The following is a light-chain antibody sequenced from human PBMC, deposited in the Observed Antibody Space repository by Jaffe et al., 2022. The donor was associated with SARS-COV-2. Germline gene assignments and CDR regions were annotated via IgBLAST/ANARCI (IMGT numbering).Light chain of an antibody. Sequence: EIVLTQSPGTLSLSPGERATLSCRASQSVSSSYLAWYQQKPGQAPRLLIFGASSRATGIPDRFSGSGSGTDFTLTISRLEPEDFAVYYCQQYGSSPPWTFGQGTRVEF. CDR1: QSVSSSY. CDR2: GAS. CDR3: QQYGSSPPWT. V-gene: IGKV3-20*01. J-gene: IGKJ1*01.